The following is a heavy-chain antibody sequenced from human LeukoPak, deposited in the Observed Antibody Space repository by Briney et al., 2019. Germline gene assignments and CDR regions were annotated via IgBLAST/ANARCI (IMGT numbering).Heavy chain of an antibody. CDR3: ARVVTPDAFDI. D-gene: IGHD2-21*02. CDR1: GFTFSSYS. Sequence: QPGGSLRLSCAASGFTFSSYSMNWVRQAPGKGLEWVSYISSSSSTIYYADSVKGRFTISRDNAKNSLYLQMNSLRAEDTAVYYCARVVTPDAFDIWGQGTMVTVSS. V-gene: IGHV3-48*01. J-gene: IGHJ3*02. CDR2: ISSSSSTI.